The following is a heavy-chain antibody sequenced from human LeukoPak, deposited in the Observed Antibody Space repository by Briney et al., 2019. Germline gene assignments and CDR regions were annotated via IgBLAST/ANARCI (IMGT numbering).Heavy chain of an antibody. V-gene: IGHV1-8*01. Sequence: ASVKVSCKASGYTFTSYDITWVRQATGQGLEWMGWMNPNSGNTGYAQKFQGRVTMTRNTSISTAYMELSSLRSEDTAVYYCARGEDDYVWGSYRLSYWGQGTLVTVSS. CDR3: ARGEDDYVWGSYRLSY. CDR1: GYTFTSYD. CDR2: MNPNSGNT. J-gene: IGHJ4*02. D-gene: IGHD3-16*02.